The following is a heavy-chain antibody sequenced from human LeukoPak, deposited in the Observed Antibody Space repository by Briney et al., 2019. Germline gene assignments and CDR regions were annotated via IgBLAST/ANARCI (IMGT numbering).Heavy chain of an antibody. V-gene: IGHV3-33*05. Sequence: PGGSLRLSCVASGFTFSSNGMHWVRQAPGKGLEWVAVISYDGSNKYYADSVKGRFTISRDNSKNTLYLQMNSLRVEDTAVYYCAKNDYGDYWGQGTPVTVSS. J-gene: IGHJ4*02. CDR3: AKNDYGDY. CDR1: GFTFSSNG. CDR2: ISYDGSNK.